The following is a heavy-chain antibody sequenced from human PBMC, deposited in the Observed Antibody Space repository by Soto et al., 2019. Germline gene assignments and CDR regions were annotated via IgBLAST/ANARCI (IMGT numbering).Heavy chain of an antibody. CDR1: GFTFSTYA. CDR3: AKIATGP. J-gene: IGHJ5*02. CDR2: VRDSGVST. V-gene: IGHV3-23*01. D-gene: IGHD4-17*01. Sequence: PGGSLRLSCAASGFTFSTYAMAWVRQAPGKGLEWVSGVRDSGVSTNYADSVKGRFTISRDNSKNTLYLQMNSLRAEDTAIYYCAKIATGPWGQGTLVTVSS.